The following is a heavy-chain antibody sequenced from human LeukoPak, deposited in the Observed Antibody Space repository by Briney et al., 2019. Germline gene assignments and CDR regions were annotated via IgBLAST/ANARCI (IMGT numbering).Heavy chain of an antibody. Sequence: SVKVSCKASGYTFTSYYMHWVRQAPGQGLEWMGGIIPIFGTANYAQKFQGRVTITADESTSTAYMELSSLRSEDTAVYYCARDRNYDSSGYYQFDYWGQGTLVTVSS. V-gene: IGHV1-69*13. J-gene: IGHJ4*02. D-gene: IGHD3-22*01. CDR3: ARDRNYDSSGYYQFDY. CDR2: IIPIFGTA. CDR1: GYTFTSYY.